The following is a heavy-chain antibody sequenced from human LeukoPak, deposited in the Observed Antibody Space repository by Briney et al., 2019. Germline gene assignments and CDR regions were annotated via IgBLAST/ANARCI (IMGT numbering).Heavy chain of an antibody. CDR3: ARGRQNSGSYSDAFDI. D-gene: IGHD1-26*01. Sequence: GGSLRLSCAGSGFTFSSYSMHWVRQAPGKGLEWVSSISSSSIYIYYADSLKGRFTISRDNAKNSPSLQMNSLRAEDTAVYYCARGRQNSGSYSDAFDIWGQGTVVTVSS. CDR1: GFTFSSYS. CDR2: ISSSSIYI. V-gene: IGHV3-21*01. J-gene: IGHJ3*02.